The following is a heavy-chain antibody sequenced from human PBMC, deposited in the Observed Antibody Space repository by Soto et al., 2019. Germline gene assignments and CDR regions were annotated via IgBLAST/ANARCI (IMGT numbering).Heavy chain of an antibody. CDR2: IYWDDDK. CDR1: GFSLSTSGVG. CDR3: AHSPGLYFSGGRCHLGWFDP. Sequence: QITLKESGPTLVKPTQTLTLTCTFSGFSLSTSGVGVGWIRQPPGKALEWLALIYWDDDKRYSPSLKSRLTTPKDASKTRVVLTRTNLDPVDTPTYYCAHSPGLYFSGGRCHLGWFDPWGQGTLVTVSS. J-gene: IGHJ5*02. V-gene: IGHV2-5*02. D-gene: IGHD2-15*01.